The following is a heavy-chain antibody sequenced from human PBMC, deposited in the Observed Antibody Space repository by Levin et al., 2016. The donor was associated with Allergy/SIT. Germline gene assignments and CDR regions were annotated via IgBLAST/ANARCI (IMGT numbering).Heavy chain of an antibody. CDR2: ISGSGGST. D-gene: IGHD2-15*01. CDR3: AKTRFGCGSSCGLYYYDMDV. V-gene: IGHV3-23*01. Sequence: GGSLRLSCAAYGFTFSSYAMSWVRQAPGQGLEWVSAISGSGGSTYYADSVKGRATISRDKSKNTLYLQVNSLRAEDTALYYCAKTRFGCGSSCGLYYYDMDVWGQGTTVTVSS. J-gene: IGHJ6*02. CDR1: GFTFSSYA.